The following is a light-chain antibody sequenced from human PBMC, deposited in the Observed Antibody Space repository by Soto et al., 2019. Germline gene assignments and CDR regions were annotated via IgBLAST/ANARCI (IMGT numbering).Light chain of an antibody. CDR1: QSVSSNY. CDR2: GAS. CDR3: QQYDISPFT. J-gene: IGKJ3*01. Sequence: IVLTQSPGTLSLSPGERATLSCRASQSVSSNYLAWYQQKPGQPPRLLIYGASSRATGIPDRFSGSGSGTDFTLIISGLEPEDFAVYYCQQYDISPFTFGPGTKVDIK. V-gene: IGKV3-20*01.